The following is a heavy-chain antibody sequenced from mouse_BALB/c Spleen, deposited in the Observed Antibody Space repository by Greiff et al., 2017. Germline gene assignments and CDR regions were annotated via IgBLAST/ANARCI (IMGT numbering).Heavy chain of an antibody. J-gene: IGHJ4*01. CDR1: GYTFTSYV. D-gene: IGHD1-1*01. Sequence: EVQLQQSGPELVKPGASVKMSCKASGYTFTSYVMHWVKQKPGQGLEWIGYINPYNDGTKYNEKFKGKATLTSDKSSSTAYMELSSLTSEDSAVYYCAGYGSSYAMDYWGQGTSVTVSS. CDR2: INPYNDGT. CDR3: AGYGSSYAMDY. V-gene: IGHV1-14*01.